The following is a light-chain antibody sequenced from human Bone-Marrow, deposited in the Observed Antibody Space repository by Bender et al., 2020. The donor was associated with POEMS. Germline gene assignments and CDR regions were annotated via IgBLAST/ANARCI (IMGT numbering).Light chain of an antibody. V-gene: IGLV2-23*02. J-gene: IGLJ1*01. CDR2: EVN. CDR1: SSDVGSYNL. Sequence: QSALTQPASVSGSPGQSITISCTGTSSDVGSYNLVSWYQQHPGKAPKLMIFEVNKRPSGVSNRFSGYKSDNTASLTISGLQAEDEADYYCCSYAGSNTYVFGTGTKVPVL. CDR3: CSYAGSNTYV.